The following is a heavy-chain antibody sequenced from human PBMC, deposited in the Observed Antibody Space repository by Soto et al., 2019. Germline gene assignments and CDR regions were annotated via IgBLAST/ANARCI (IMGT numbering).Heavy chain of an antibody. D-gene: IGHD3-16*01. V-gene: IGHV3-23*01. J-gene: IGHJ4*02. CDR1: GFKFSNYA. CDR2: INATGGGT. Sequence: GGSLRLSCAASGFKFSNYAMSWVRQAPGKGLEWVSLINATGGGTYYADSVKGRFTISRDNSHNTLYLQVHSLTAEDTAVYYCAKDRRAGGNSAFYFDFWGQGAQVTVSS. CDR3: AKDRRAGGNSAFYFDF.